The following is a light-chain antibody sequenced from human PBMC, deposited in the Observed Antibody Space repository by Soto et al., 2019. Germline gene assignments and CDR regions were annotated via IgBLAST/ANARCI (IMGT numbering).Light chain of an antibody. CDR1: QSVSSY. J-gene: IGKJ4*01. CDR3: QQRSNWPST. V-gene: IGKV3-11*01. CDR2: DAS. Sequence: EIVLTQSPATLSLSPGERATLSYRASQSVSSYLAWYQQKPGQAPRLLIYDASSRATGIPARFSGSGSGTDFTLTITSLEPEDFAVYYCQQRSNWPSTFGGGTKVEI.